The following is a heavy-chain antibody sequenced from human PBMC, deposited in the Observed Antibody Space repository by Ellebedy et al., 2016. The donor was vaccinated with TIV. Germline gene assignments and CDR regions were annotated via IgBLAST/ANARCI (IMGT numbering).Heavy chain of an antibody. D-gene: IGHD4-17*01. CDR3: ASLPHYGDSGP. V-gene: IGHV1-2*02. CDR1: GFTFRSYS. CDR2: INPNSGGT. Sequence: AASVKVSCKASGFTFRSYSINWVRQAPGQGLEWMGWINPNSGGTNYAQKFQGRVTITRDTSISTAYMELSRLRSDETAVYYCASLPHYGDSGPWGQGTLVTVSS. J-gene: IGHJ5*02.